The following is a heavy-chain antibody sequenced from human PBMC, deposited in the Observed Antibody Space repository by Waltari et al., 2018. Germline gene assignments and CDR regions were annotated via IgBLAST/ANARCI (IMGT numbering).Heavy chain of an antibody. J-gene: IGHJ4*02. Sequence: EVQLLESGGGLVQPGGSLRLSCEASGFPFTNYAMNWVRQAPGKGTEWVLAISGSGESTYYADSVKGRFSISRDNPKNTLYLQMSSLRAEDTAVYYCAKGTNMVITHSYFDCWGQGILVTVSS. CDR3: AKGTNMVITHSYFDC. CDR1: GFPFTNYA. D-gene: IGHD2-21*01. CDR2: ISGSGEST. V-gene: IGHV3-23*01.